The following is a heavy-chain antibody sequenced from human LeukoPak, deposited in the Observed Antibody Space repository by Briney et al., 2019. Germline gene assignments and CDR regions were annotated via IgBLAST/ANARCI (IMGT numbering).Heavy chain of an antibody. V-gene: IGHV4-4*02. D-gene: IGHD3-16*02. J-gene: IGHJ4*02. CDR1: GGSISSSHW. CDR3: ARVGGELSSYYFDY. Sequence: PSETLSLTCAVSGGSISSSHWWSWVRQPPGKGLEWIGEINYSGSTNYNPSLKSRVTISVDTSKNQFSLKLSSVTAADTAVYYCARVGGELSSYYFDYWGQGTLVTVSS. CDR2: INYSGST.